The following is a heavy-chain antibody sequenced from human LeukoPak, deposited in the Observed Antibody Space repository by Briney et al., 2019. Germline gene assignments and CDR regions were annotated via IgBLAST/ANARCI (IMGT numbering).Heavy chain of an antibody. CDR2: INSDGSNT. Sequence: PGGSLRLSCAVSGFTFNRFWMHWVRQAPGKGLVWVSRINSDGSNTIYADSVKGRFTISRDNAKNTVYLPMNSLRAEDTAVYYCARGGEFHGFDIWGQGTMVAVSS. V-gene: IGHV3-74*01. J-gene: IGHJ3*02. CDR3: ARGGEFHGFDI. D-gene: IGHD3-16*01. CDR1: GFTFNRFW.